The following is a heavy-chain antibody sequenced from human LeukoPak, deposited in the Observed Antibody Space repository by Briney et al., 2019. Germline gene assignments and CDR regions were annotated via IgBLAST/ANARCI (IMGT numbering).Heavy chain of an antibody. CDR3: ARGSTLIRGFDY. Sequence: SETLSLTCTVSGGSISSGDYYWNWIRQHPEKSLEWIGYIFYSGSACYNPSLKSRVTISVDTSKNQFSLKLSSVTAADTAVYYCARGSTLIRGFDYWGQGTLVTVSS. J-gene: IGHJ4*02. V-gene: IGHV4-31*03. CDR2: IFYSGSA. CDR1: GGSISSGDYY. D-gene: IGHD3-10*01.